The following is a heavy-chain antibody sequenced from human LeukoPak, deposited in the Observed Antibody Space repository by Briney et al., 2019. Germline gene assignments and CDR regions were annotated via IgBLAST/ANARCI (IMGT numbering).Heavy chain of an antibody. J-gene: IGHJ6*02. CDR3: ARDQMYYGMDV. CDR2: IYSGGST. V-gene: IGHV3-53*01. Sequence: GGSLRLSCAASGFTVSSNYMSWVRQAPGKGLEWVSVIYSGGSTYYADSVKGRLTISRDNSKNTLYFQLNSMRAEDTAVYYCARDQMYYGMDVWGQGTTVTVS. D-gene: IGHD5-24*01. CDR1: GFTVSSNY.